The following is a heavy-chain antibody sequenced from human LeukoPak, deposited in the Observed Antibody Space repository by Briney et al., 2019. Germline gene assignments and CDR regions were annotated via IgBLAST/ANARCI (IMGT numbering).Heavy chain of an antibody. Sequence: ASVKVSCKASGYTFTNYGISWVRQMPGKGLEWMGIIYPGDSTTRYSPSFQGQVTISADKSITTAYLQWSSLKASDTAMFYCARRAGNSGYFSDAFDIWGQGTMVTVSS. V-gene: IGHV5-51*01. D-gene: IGHD3-22*01. CDR2: IYPGDSTT. J-gene: IGHJ3*02. CDR3: ARRAGNSGYFSDAFDI. CDR1: GYTFTNYG.